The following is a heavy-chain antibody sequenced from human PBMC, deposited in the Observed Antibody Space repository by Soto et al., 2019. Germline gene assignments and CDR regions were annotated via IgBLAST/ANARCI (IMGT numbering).Heavy chain of an antibody. CDR3: AKVPGGVLLDY. CDR1: GFTFSSYG. D-gene: IGHD3-16*01. CDR2: ISYDGSNK. V-gene: IGHV3-30*18. Sequence: QVQLVESGGGVVQPGRSLRLSCAASGFTFSSYGMHWVRQAPGKGLEWVAVISYDGSNKYYADSVKGRFTISRDNSKNTLYLQMISLRAEDTAVYYCAKVPGGVLLDYWGQGTLVTVSS. J-gene: IGHJ4*02.